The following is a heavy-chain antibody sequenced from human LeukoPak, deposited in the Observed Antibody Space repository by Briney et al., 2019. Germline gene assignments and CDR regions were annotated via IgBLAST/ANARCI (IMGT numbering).Heavy chain of an antibody. D-gene: IGHD5-24*01. J-gene: IGHJ3*02. V-gene: IGHV3-64*01. CDR3: ARGEDGDAFDI. CDR1: GFTFSSYA. CDR2: ISSNGGST. Sequence: GGSLRLSCAASGFTFSSYAMHWVRQAPGKGLEYVSAISSNGGSTYYANSVKGRFTISRDNSKNTLYLQMGSLRAEDMAVYYCARGEDGDAFDIWGQGTMVTVSS.